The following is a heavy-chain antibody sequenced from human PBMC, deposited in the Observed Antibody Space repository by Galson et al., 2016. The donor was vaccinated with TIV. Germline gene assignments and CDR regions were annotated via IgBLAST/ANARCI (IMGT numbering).Heavy chain of an antibody. CDR2: INPTSGDT. CDR3: ARGVDGFRY. J-gene: IGHJ4*02. CDR1: GYMFTGYH. V-gene: IGHV1-2*06. D-gene: IGHD5-24*01. Sequence: SVKVSCKASGYMFTGYHLHWVRQAPGQGPEWLGRINPTSGDTDFAQKFQGRVTMTRDTSISTAYIELRRLTFADPAVYFCARGVDGFRYWGQGTLVTASS.